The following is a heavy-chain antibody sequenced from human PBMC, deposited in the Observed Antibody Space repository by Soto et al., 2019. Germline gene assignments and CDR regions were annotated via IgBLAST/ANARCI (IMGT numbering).Heavy chain of an antibody. Sequence: GGSLRLSCAASGFTFSSYDMHWVRQATGKGLEWVSAIGTAGDTYYPGSVKGRFTISRENAKNSLYLQMNSLRAGDTAVYYCARGAVAGNQCLILVPYYFDYWGQGTLVTVSS. CDR1: GFTFSSYD. CDR2: IGTAGDT. J-gene: IGHJ4*02. V-gene: IGHV3-13*04. D-gene: IGHD6-19*01. CDR3: ARGAVAGNQCLILVPYYFDY.